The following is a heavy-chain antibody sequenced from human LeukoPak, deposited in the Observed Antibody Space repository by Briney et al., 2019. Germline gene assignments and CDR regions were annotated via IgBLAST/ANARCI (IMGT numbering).Heavy chain of an antibody. Sequence: PGGSLRLSCVASGFTFSSYAMSRVRQAPGKGLEWVSVISGGGGSTYYRDSVKGRFTISRDNSKNTVYLQMNSLRAEDTAVYYCAKDGTTTITFDYWGQGTLVAVSS. V-gene: IGHV3-23*01. J-gene: IGHJ4*02. CDR2: ISGGGGST. D-gene: IGHD1-1*01. CDR3: AKDGTTTITFDY. CDR1: GFTFSSYA.